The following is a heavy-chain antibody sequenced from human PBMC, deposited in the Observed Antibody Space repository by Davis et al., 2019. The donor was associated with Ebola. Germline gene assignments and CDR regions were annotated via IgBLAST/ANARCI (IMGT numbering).Heavy chain of an antibody. J-gene: IGHJ3*02. V-gene: IGHV3-48*02. CDR3: ARDRSGGAFDI. D-gene: IGHD1-26*01. Sequence: GESLKISCAASGFTFSSYSMNWVRQAPGKGLEWVSYISSSSSTIYYADSVKGRFTASRDNAKNSLYLQINGLRDEDTAVYYCARDRSGGAFDIWGQGTMVTVS. CDR2: ISSSSSTI. CDR1: GFTFSSYS.